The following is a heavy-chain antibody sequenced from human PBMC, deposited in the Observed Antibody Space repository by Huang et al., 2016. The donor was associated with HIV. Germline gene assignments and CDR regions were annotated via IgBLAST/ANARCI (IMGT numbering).Heavy chain of an antibody. CDR3: ARDRGQQLSPFDS. V-gene: IGHV3-21*01. J-gene: IGHJ4*02. CDR1: GFSFDSYN. Sequence: EVQLVESGGGLVKPGWSLRLSCAASGFSFDSYNMYWVRQTPGKGRQGVSSIRPSSSFIDYADSVKGRFSISRDNAKNSLYLQMNNLRGEDTAVYYCARDRGQQLSPFDSWGQGTLVTVSS. D-gene: IGHD6-13*01. CDR2: IRPSSSFI.